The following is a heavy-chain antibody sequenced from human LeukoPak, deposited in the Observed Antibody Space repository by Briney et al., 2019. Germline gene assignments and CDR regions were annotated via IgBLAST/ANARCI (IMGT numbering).Heavy chain of an antibody. CDR1: GFTFSNAW. V-gene: IGHV3-15*01. Sequence: PGGSLRLSCAASGFTFSNAWMSWVRQAPGKGLEWVGRIKSKTDGGTTDYAAPVKGRFTISRDDSKNTLYLQMNSLKTEDTAVYYCTTAYYYDNSGYYPYYFDYWGQGTLVTVSS. D-gene: IGHD3-22*01. CDR2: IKSKTDGGTT. J-gene: IGHJ4*02. CDR3: TTAYYYDNSGYYPYYFDY.